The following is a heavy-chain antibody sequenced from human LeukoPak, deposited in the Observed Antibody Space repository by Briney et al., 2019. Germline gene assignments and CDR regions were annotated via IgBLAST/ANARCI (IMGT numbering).Heavy chain of an antibody. CDR1: GGSISSYY. D-gene: IGHD5-18*01. J-gene: IGHJ5*02. V-gene: IGHV4-59*08. Sequence: PSETLSLTCTVSGGSISSYYWSWIRQPPGKGLEWIGYIYYSGSTNYNPSLKSRVTISVDTSKNQFSLKLSSVTAADTAVYYCARHVDTAMVGWFDHWGQGTLVTVSS. CDR2: IYYSGST. CDR3: ARHVDTAMVGWFDH.